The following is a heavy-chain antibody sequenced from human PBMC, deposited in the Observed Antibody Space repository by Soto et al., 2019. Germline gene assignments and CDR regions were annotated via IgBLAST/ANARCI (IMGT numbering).Heavy chain of an antibody. D-gene: IGHD3-3*01. CDR2: ISAYNGNT. CDR1: GYTFTSYG. Sequence: ASVKVSCKASGYTFTSYGISWVRQAPGQGLEWMGWISAYNGNTNYAQKLQGRVTMTTDTSTSTAYMELRSLRSDDTAVYYCARDALSFWSHSYYYLDYWGQGTLVTVSS. J-gene: IGHJ4*02. CDR3: ARDALSFWSHSYYYLDY. V-gene: IGHV1-18*04.